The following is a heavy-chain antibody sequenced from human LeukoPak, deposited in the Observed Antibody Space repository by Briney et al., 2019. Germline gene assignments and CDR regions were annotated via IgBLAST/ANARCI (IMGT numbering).Heavy chain of an antibody. D-gene: IGHD4-17*01. V-gene: IGHV3-11*06. Sequence: PGGSPRLSCAASGFTFSDYYMSWIRQAPGKGLEWVSYISSSSSYTNYADSVKGRFTISRDNAKNSLYLQMNSLRAEDTAVYYCARDRTVTTREGAFDIWGQGTMVTVSS. CDR3: ARDRTVTTREGAFDI. CDR2: ISSSSSYT. J-gene: IGHJ3*02. CDR1: GFTFSDYY.